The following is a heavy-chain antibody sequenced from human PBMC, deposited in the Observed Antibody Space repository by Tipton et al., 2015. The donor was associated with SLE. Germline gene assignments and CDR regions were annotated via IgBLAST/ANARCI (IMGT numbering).Heavy chain of an antibody. V-gene: IGHV4-59*01. D-gene: IGHD5-12*01. Sequence: TLSLTCTVSGGSIRSYYWSWIRQPPGKRLEWIGYIDYTRGMKYHPSLESRVTISLDTSKNQFSLKLSSVTAADTAVYYCATSGYDFLSWFDPWGQGTPVTVSS. CDR1: GGSIRSYY. CDR2: IDYTRGM. J-gene: IGHJ5*02. CDR3: ATSGYDFLSWFDP.